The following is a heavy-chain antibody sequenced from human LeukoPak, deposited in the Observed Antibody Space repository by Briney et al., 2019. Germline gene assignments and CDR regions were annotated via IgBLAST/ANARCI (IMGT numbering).Heavy chain of an antibody. Sequence: PGGSLRLSCAASGFTVSSNYMSWVRQAPGKGLEWVSVIYSGGSTYYADSVKGRFTISRDNSKNTLYLQMNSLRAEDTAVYYCARVGRAVAGGFDYWGQGTLVTVSS. D-gene: IGHD6-19*01. CDR3: ARVGRAVAGGFDY. V-gene: IGHV3-53*01. J-gene: IGHJ4*02. CDR2: IYSGGST. CDR1: GFTVSSNY.